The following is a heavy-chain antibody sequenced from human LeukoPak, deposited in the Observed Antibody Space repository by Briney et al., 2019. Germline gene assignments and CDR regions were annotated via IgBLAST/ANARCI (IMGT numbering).Heavy chain of an antibody. CDR1: GFPFNTYA. J-gene: IGHJ5*02. CDR3: ARRNSPAAGRWFDP. CDR2: ISSSGGST. V-gene: IGHV3-23*01. Sequence: GSLRLSCAASGFPFNTYALTWVRQAPGKGLEWVSTISSSGGSTYYADSVKGRFTISRDNPKNTMDLQMNSLRADDTAVYYCARRNSPAAGRWFDPWGQGTLVTVSS. D-gene: IGHD1/OR15-1a*01.